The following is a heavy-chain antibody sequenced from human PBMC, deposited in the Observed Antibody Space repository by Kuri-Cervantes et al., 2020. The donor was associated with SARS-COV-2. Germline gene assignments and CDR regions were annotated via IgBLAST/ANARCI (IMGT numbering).Heavy chain of an antibody. CDR3: ARSYSGGHLTPFDY. D-gene: IGHD1-26*01. CDR1: GFTFSSYG. CDR2: ISYDGSNK. J-gene: IGHJ4*02. Sequence: GESLKISCAASGFTFSSYGMHWVRQAPGKGLEWVAVISYDGSNKYYADSVKGRFTISRDNSKNTLYLQMNSLRAEDTAVYYCARSYSGGHLTPFDYWGQGTLVTVSS. V-gene: IGHV3-30*03.